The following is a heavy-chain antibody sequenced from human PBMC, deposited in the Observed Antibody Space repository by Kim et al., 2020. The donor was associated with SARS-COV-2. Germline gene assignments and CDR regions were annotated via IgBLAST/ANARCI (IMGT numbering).Heavy chain of an antibody. D-gene: IGHD6-19*01. Sequence: SETLSLTCTVSGDSISSYYWSWIRQPPGKGLEWIGYIYYSGSTNYNPSLKSRVTISVDTSKNQFSLKLSSATAADTAVYYCARAGGYASGWYYWGQGTLVTVSP. J-gene: IGHJ4*02. CDR2: IYYSGST. CDR1: GDSISSYY. V-gene: IGHV4-59*13. CDR3: ARAGGYASGWYY.